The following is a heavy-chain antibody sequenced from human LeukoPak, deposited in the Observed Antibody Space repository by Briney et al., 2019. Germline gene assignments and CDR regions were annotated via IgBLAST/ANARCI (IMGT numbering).Heavy chain of an antibody. D-gene: IGHD4-17*01. CDR2: MSDDGRRK. Sequence: GGSLRLSCAASGFCFISYGTHWVRQAPGKGLEWVGVMSDDGRRKNYADSVKGRFTISRDNSKDTLSLQMNSLRAEDTAVYYCAKRPSDYGDYVSYFDYWGQGTLVTVSS. CDR1: GFCFISYG. V-gene: IGHV3-30*18. CDR3: AKRPSDYGDYVSYFDY. J-gene: IGHJ4*02.